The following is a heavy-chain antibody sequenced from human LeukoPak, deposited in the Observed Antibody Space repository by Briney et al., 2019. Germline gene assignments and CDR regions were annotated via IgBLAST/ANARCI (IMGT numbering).Heavy chain of an antibody. CDR1: GFTFKTYG. J-gene: IGHJ6*02. Sequence: GRSLRLSCAASGFTFKTYGMHWVRQAPGKGPEWVAVIWFDGSKYYYADSVKGRFTISRDNSKNTLYLQMNSLRAEDTAVYYCAKQLQQLATYYYYGMDVWGQGTTVTVSS. CDR2: IWFDGSKY. CDR3: AKQLQQLATYYYYGMDV. V-gene: IGHV3-33*06. D-gene: IGHD6-13*01.